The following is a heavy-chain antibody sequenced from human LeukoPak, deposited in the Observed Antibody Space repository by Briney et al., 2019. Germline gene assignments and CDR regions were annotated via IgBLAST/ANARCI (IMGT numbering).Heavy chain of an antibody. V-gene: IGHV3-66*01. CDR3: ARDAYVDSEAVRWFDP. J-gene: IGHJ5*02. Sequence: GGSLRLPYAASGLTVTSNYMSWVRQAPGKGLEWVSVIYRSGPTYYADSVRGRFTISRDNSKNTLYLQMNSLRAEDTAVYYCARDAYVDSEAVRWFDPWGQGTLVTVSS. CDR2: IYRSGPT. D-gene: IGHD4-17*01. CDR1: GLTVTSNY.